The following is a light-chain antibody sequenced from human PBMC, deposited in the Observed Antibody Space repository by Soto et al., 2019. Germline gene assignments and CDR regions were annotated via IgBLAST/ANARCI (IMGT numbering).Light chain of an antibody. CDR3: QQYNSYSQT. CDR1: QTISGW. Sequence: DIQMTQSPSTLSASVGDTVTITCRASQTISGWLAWYQQRPGKAPNLLIFDASTLESGVPSRFSGSGSGTTFTLTISSLQSDDFATYYCQQYNSYSQTFGQGTKVDI. CDR2: DAS. J-gene: IGKJ1*01. V-gene: IGKV1-5*01.